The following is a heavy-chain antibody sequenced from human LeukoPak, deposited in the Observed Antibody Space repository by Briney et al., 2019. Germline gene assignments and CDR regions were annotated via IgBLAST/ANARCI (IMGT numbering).Heavy chain of an antibody. Sequence: GGSLRLSCAASGFTFSTYWMHWVRQAPGTGLVWVSRISSDGTNTYYADTVKGRFSISRDNAKNTLYLQMNSLRAEDTAVYYCARVYYYYYMDVWGKGTTVAVSS. CDR1: GFTFSTYW. CDR3: ARVYYYYYMDV. V-gene: IGHV3-74*01. J-gene: IGHJ6*03. CDR2: ISSDGTNT.